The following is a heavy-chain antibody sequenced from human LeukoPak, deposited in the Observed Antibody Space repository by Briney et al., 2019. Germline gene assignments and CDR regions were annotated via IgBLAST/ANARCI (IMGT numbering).Heavy chain of an antibody. CDR2: INHSGST. Sequence: SETLSLTCAVYGGSFSGYYWSWIRQPPGKGLEWIGEINHSGSTNYNPSLKSRVTISVDTPKNQFSLKLSSVTAADTAVYYCASQSSSYSGSYYSPFDYWGQGTLVTVSS. J-gene: IGHJ4*02. V-gene: IGHV4-34*01. CDR3: ASQSSSYSGSYYSPFDY. D-gene: IGHD1-26*01. CDR1: GGSFSGYY.